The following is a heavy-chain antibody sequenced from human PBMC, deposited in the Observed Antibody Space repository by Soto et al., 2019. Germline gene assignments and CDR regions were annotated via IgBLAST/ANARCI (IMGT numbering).Heavy chain of an antibody. CDR1: GFTFSSYS. CDR3: ARDGRTVTTYHAFDI. Sequence: EVQLVESGGGLVQPGGSLRLSCAASGFTFSSYSMNWVRQAPGKGLEWVSYISSSSSTIYYADSVKGRFTISRDNAKNSLYLLMNSLRAEDTAVYYCARDGRTVTTYHAFDIWGQGTMVTVSS. J-gene: IGHJ3*02. V-gene: IGHV3-48*01. CDR2: ISSSSSTI. D-gene: IGHD4-17*01.